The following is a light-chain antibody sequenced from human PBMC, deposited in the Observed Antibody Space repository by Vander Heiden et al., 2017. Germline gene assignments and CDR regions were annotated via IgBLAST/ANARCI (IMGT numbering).Light chain of an antibody. Sequence: QAGLTQPPSVSKASIPTATLTCTGNSNNVGNQAPPLLQPPQGAPPTPLSYRNNNRSSGIAERLSASRSGNTAALTITGLQPEDEADYYCSAWDSSLSARVFGGGTKLTVL. CDR3: SAWDSSLSARV. CDR2: RNN. V-gene: IGLV10-54*01. J-gene: IGLJ3*02. CDR1: SNNVGNQA.